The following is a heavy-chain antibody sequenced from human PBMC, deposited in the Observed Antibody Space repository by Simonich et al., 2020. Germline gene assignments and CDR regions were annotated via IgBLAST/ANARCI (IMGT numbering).Heavy chain of an antibody. V-gene: IGHV3-21*01. CDR1: GFTFSRYS. CDR2: ISISSGYI. J-gene: IGHJ4*02. Sequence: EVQLVESGGGLVKPGGSLRLSCAASGFTFSRYSMNWVRQAPWKGLEWVSSISISSGYISYADSVKGRFTISRDNAKNSLYLQMNSLRAEDTAVYYCARKRFLEWFFDYWGQGTLVTVSS. CDR3: ARKRFLEWFFDY. D-gene: IGHD3-3*01.